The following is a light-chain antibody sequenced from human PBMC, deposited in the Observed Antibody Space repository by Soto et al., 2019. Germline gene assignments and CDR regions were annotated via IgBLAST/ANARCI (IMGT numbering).Light chain of an antibody. Sequence: QSVLTQPASVSGSPGQSITISCTGSVSDVGTFGPVSWYQQHPGQVPKLIIYEGNRRPSGVSGRFSGSKSGNTASLTISGLQAEDEADYYCCSYVGARTYVFGSGTKLTVL. J-gene: IGLJ1*01. CDR1: VSDVGTFGP. CDR3: CSYVGARTYV. CDR2: EGN. V-gene: IGLV2-23*01.